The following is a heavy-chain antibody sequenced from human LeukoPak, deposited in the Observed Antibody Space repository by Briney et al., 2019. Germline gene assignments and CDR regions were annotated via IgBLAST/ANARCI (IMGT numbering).Heavy chain of an antibody. CDR2: INNVGSHI. V-gene: IGHV3-21*01. CDR1: GFTFSSYG. Sequence: PWGSLRLSCAASGFTFSSYGMHWVRQAPGKGLEWVSSINNVGSHIYYAGSVKGRFTISRDNTKNSLYLQMNSLRAEDTAVYYCSRDPTYYLRYGYFDYWGQGALVTVSS. J-gene: IGHJ4*02. D-gene: IGHD1-26*01. CDR3: SRDPTYYLRYGYFDY.